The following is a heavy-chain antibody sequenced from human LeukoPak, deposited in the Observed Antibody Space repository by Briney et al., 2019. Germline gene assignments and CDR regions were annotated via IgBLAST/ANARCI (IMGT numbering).Heavy chain of an antibody. CDR1: GFPVSGGYY. Sequence: SETLSLTCVVSGFPVSGGYYWAWIRQAPGKGLEWIGSMHYSGTKTYNPSLESRVTISKDTSDNQFSLKLHSVTAADTAVYYCAREGVHLEQRSNWFDSWGQGTLITVSS. CDR3: AREGVHLEQRSNWFDS. V-gene: IGHV4-38-2*02. D-gene: IGHD1-1*01. CDR2: MHYSGTK. J-gene: IGHJ5*01.